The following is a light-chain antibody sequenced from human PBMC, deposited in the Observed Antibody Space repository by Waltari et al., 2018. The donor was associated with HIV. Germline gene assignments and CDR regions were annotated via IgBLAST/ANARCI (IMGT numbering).Light chain of an antibody. V-gene: IGKV3-20*01. CDR3: QQYGSSPLT. CDR1: QRVSSSY. CDR2: AAF. Sequence: EIVLTQSPGTLSLSPGERATLSCRASQRVSSSYLAWYQQKPGQAPRLLIYAAFSRATDIPDRFSGSGSGTDFTLTISRLEPEDFAVYYCQQYGSSPLTFGGGTKVEI. J-gene: IGKJ4*01.